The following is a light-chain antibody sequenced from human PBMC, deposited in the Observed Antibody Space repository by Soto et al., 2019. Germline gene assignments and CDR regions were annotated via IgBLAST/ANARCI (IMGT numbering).Light chain of an antibody. CDR3: AAWDDSLNGLP. CDR1: NSNIGDNS. CDR2: SDN. V-gene: IGLV1-44*01. J-gene: IGLJ3*02. Sequence: QSVLTQPPSASGTPGQVFTISCSGSNSNIGDNSVNWYQQLPGTAPKLLIYSDNRRPSGVPDRFSGSKSGTSASLAISGLQSEDEAEYYCAAWDDSLNGLPFGGGTKLTVL.